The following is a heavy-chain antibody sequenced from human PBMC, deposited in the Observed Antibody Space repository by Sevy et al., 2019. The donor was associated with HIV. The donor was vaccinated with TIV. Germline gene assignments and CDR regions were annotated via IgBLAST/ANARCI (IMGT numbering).Heavy chain of an antibody. Sequence: SETLSLTCTVSGGSFSTSYYWGWVHQPPGKGPEWIGCIHYSGSTYYNPSLKSRVSISVDTSKNSFSLKLSSVTAADTAVYYCANMGRGYYFYFELWGQGTLVTVSS. CDR3: ANMGRGYYFYFEL. CDR2: IHYSGST. D-gene: IGHD3-3*01. V-gene: IGHV4-39*02. CDR1: GGSFSTSYY. J-gene: IGHJ4*02.